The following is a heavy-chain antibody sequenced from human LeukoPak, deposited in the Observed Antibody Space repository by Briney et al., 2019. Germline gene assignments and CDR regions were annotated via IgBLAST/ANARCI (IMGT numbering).Heavy chain of an antibody. J-gene: IGHJ5*02. CDR3: ARVPTTVEYWFDP. CDR2: IIPIFGTA. CDR1: GGTFSSYA. Sequence: SVKVSCKASGGTFSSYAISWVRQAPGQGLEWMGGIIPIFGTANYAQKFQGRVTITTDESTSTAYMELSSLRSGDTAVYYCARVPTTVEYWFDPWGQGTLVTVSS. V-gene: IGHV1-69*05. D-gene: IGHD4-11*01.